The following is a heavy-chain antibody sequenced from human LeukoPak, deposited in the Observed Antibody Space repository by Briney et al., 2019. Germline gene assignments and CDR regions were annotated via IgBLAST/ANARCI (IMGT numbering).Heavy chain of an antibody. CDR1: GFTFSSYW. V-gene: IGHV3-74*01. D-gene: IGHD3-22*01. CDR2: INSDGSST. CDR3: ARDSSSSGYYFRPDAFDI. J-gene: IGHJ3*02. Sequence: GGSLRLSCAASGFTFSSYWMHWVRQPPGKGLVWVSRINSDGSSTTYADSVKGRFTISRDNSKNTLYLQMNSLRAEDTAVYYCARDSSSSGYYFRPDAFDIWGQGTMVTVSS.